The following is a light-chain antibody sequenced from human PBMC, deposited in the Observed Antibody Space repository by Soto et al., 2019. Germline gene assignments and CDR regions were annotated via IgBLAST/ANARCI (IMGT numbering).Light chain of an antibody. CDR2: GAS. Sequence: EIVMTQSPATLSVSPGERATLSCRASQSVSSNLAWYQQKPGQAPRLLIYGASTRATGIPAKFSGGGSGTEFTLTISSLQSEDFAIYYCQQYNTWPWTFGQGTKVEIK. CDR1: QSVSSN. CDR3: QQYNTWPWT. J-gene: IGKJ1*01. V-gene: IGKV3-15*01.